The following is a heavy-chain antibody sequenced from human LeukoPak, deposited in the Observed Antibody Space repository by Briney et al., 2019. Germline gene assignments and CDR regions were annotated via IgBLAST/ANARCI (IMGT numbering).Heavy chain of an antibody. D-gene: IGHD6-6*01. CDR2: IIPIFGTA. CDR3: ARDSSSSHYSFYMDV. J-gene: IGHJ6*03. V-gene: IGHV1-69*05. Sequence: SVKVSCKASGGTFSRYAISWVRQALGQGLEWMGGIIPIFGTANYAQKFQGRVTITTDESTSTAYMELSSLRSEDTAVYYCARDSSSSHYSFYMDVWCKGTTVTVSS. CDR1: GGTFSRYA.